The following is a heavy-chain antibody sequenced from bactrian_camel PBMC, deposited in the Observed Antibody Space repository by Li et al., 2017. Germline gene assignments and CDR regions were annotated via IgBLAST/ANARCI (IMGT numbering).Heavy chain of an antibody. CDR1: GFTLDDGD. CDR2: ISVDGHT. V-gene: IGHV3S55*01. J-gene: IGHJ4*01. Sequence: VESGGGSVQAGGSLTLSCTASGFTLDDGDMGWHRQAPGNECELVSTISVDGHTYYADSVKGRFTISQDNARNTLYLQMNRLKPEDTAIYYCAAFSCLYGSFPSLDERTYNYWGQGTQVTVS. CDR3: AAFSCLYGSFPSLDERTYNY. D-gene: IGHD3*01.